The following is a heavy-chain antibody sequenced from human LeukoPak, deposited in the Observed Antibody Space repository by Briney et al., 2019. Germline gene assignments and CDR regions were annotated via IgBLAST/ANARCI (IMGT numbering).Heavy chain of an antibody. V-gene: IGHV3-21*01. J-gene: IGHJ4*02. D-gene: IGHD3-10*01. CDR2: ISSSSSYI. Sequence: GSLRLSCAASGFTFSSYSMNWVRQAPGKGLEWVSSISSSSSYIYYADSVKGRFTISRDNSKNTLYLQMNSLRAEDTAVYYCARDGESGLLTMVRGVPLYYFDYWGQGTLVTVSS. CDR3: ARDGESGLLTMVRGVPLYYFDY. CDR1: GFTFSSYS.